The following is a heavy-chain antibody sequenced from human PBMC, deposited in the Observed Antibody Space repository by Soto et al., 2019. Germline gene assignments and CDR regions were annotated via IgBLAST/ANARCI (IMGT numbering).Heavy chain of an antibody. V-gene: IGHV3-23*01. J-gene: IGHJ3*01. Sequence: EVQLLESGGGLVQPGGSLRLSCAASGFLFSDYAMSWVRQAPGKGLEWVASITGTGSATHHADSVKGRFIISRDNSENTAYPQMNRLRADHTALNSRAKDRALLLFPESSDGFDVWGPGAMVTVAS. CDR1: GFLFSDYA. CDR2: ITGTGSAT. CDR3: AKDRALLLFPESSDGFDV. D-gene: IGHD3-10*01.